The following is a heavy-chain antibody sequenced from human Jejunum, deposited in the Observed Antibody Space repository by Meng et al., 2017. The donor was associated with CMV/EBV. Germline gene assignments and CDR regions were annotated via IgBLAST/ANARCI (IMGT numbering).Heavy chain of an antibody. CDR2: IFSNGNX. V-gene: IGHV1-46*01. J-gene: IGHJ4*02. Sequence: QVQLVQAGADLKKPRASLKLSCKASGYTFTTYHVHWVRQAPGQGLEYMGIIFSNGNXKHAQKFQGRLTLTRDTTTTTVYMELSGLRSDDTAVYFCAREYPSTFYFDYWGQGTLVTVSS. CDR1: GYTFTTYH. D-gene: IGHD1-1*01. CDR3: AREYPSTFYFDY.